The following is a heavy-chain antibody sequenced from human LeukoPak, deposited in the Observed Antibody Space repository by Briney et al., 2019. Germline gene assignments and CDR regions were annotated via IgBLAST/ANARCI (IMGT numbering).Heavy chain of an antibody. Sequence: GGSLRLSCAASGFTFSSYSMNWVRQAPGKGLEWVSYISSSSSTIYYADSVKGRFTSRDNAKNSLYLQMNSLRAEDTAVYYCARDWGYYCDSSGFKTAEYFQHWGQGTLVTVSS. CDR1: GFTFSSYS. CDR2: ISSSSSTI. J-gene: IGHJ1*01. V-gene: IGHV3-48*01. CDR3: ARDWGYYCDSSGFKTAEYFQH. D-gene: IGHD3-22*01.